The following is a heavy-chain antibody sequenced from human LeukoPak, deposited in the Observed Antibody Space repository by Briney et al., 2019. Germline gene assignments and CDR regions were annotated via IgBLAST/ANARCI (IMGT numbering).Heavy chain of an antibody. CDR1: GFGFSNYD. CDR2: ISYGGTYT. Sequence: GASLRLSCVASGFGFSNYDMTWVRQAPGKGLEYISSISYGGTYTFSAPPMRGRFAISRDNSGNTLFLQMHNLRPEDTAIHLCASKLPGGAFYFDTWGQGTLVTVSS. D-gene: IGHD3-3*02. CDR3: ASKLPGGAFYFDT. V-gene: IGHV3-23*01. J-gene: IGHJ4*02.